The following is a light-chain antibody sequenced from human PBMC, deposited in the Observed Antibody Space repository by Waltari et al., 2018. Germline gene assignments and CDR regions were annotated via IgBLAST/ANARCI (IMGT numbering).Light chain of an antibody. CDR2: AAS. CDR3: QQSYSTLT. Sequence: DIQMTQSPSSLSASVADRVTITCRASQSISSYINWYQQKPGKAPKLLIYAASSLQSGVPSRFSGSGSGTDFTLTISSLQPEDFATYYCQQSYSTLTFGPGTKVDIK. J-gene: IGKJ3*01. V-gene: IGKV1-39*01. CDR1: QSISSY.